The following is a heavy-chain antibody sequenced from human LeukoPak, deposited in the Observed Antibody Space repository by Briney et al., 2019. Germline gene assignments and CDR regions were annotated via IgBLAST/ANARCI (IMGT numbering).Heavy chain of an antibody. CDR3: AREWGRIAVAGGPGY. D-gene: IGHD6-19*01. CDR1: GFIFSNYG. CDR2: IWYDGQTK. Sequence: GESLRLSCEASGFIFSNYGMHWVHQAPGKGLEWLALIWYDGQTKFYADSVKGRFTISRDNSGNTLFLHMTSLRVEDTAVYYCAREWGRIAVAGGPGYWGQGALVTVSS. V-gene: IGHV3-33*01. J-gene: IGHJ4*02.